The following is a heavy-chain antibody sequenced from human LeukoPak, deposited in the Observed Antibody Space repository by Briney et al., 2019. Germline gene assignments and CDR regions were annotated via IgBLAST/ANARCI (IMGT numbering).Heavy chain of an antibody. CDR3: EGYFGNVGY. V-gene: IGHV1-24*01. J-gene: IGHJ4*02. D-gene: IGHD2/OR15-2a*01. CDR2: FDPGDGET. Sequence: ASVKVSCKVSGYTLTELSMHWVRQAPGKGLERMGSFDPGDGETIYAQKFQGRVTMTEDTSTDTAYMELNSLRSEDTAVYYCEGYFGNVGYWGQGTLVTVSS. CDR1: GYTLTELS.